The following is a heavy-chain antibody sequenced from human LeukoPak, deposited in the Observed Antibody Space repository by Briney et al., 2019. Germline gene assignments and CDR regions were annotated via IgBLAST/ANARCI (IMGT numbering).Heavy chain of an antibody. D-gene: IGHD6-19*01. J-gene: IGHJ4*02. CDR3: ATRRSGYSSGWYFDY. Sequence: ASVKVSCKASRYTLTQLSMHWVRQAPGKGLEGMGGFDPEDGETIYAQKFQGRVTMTEDTSTDTAYMELSSLRSEDTAVYYCATRRSGYSSGWYFDYWGQGTLVTVSS. CDR1: RYTLTQLS. CDR2: FDPEDGET. V-gene: IGHV1-24*01.